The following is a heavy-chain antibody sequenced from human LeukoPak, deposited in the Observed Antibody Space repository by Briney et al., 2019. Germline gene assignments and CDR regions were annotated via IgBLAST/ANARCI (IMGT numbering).Heavy chain of an antibody. CDR1: GGSISSGDYY. V-gene: IGHV4-30-4*01. J-gene: IGHJ5*02. CDR3: AREIGSGSGPVSDNWFDP. CDR2: IYYSGST. Sequence: SQTLSLTCTVSGGSISSGDYYWSWIRQPPGKGLEWIGYIYYSGSTYYNPSLKSRVTISVDTSKNQFSLKLCSVTAADTAVSYYAREIGSGSGPVSDNWFDPWGQGTLVTVYS. D-gene: IGHD3-10*01.